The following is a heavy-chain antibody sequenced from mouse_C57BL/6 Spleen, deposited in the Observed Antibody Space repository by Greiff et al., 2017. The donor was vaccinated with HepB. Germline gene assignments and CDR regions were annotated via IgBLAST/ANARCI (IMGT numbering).Heavy chain of an antibody. CDR1: GYTFTDYN. J-gene: IGHJ2*01. Sequence: EVQLVESGPELVKPGASVKIPCKASGYTFTDYNMDGVKKSHGKSLEWIGDINPNNGGTIYNQKFKGKATLTVDKSSSTAYMELRSLTSEDTAVYYCARSNYYGTEDYFDYWGQGTTLTVSS. CDR2: INPNNGGT. CDR3: ARSNYYGTEDYFDY. D-gene: IGHD1-1*01. V-gene: IGHV1-18*01.